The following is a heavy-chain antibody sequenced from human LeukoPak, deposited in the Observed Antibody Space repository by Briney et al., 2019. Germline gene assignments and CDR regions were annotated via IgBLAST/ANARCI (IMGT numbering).Heavy chain of an antibody. J-gene: IGHJ4*02. Sequence: PGGSLRLSCAASGFTFSSYSMNWVRQAPGKGLEWVSSISSSSSYIYYADSVKGRFTISRDNAKNSLYLQMNSLRAEDTAVYYCATGGRQGYYGSGSYLGVDYWGQGTLVTVSS. CDR1: GFTFSSYS. CDR2: ISSSSSYI. CDR3: ATGGRQGYYGSGSYLGVDY. D-gene: IGHD3-10*01. V-gene: IGHV3-21*01.